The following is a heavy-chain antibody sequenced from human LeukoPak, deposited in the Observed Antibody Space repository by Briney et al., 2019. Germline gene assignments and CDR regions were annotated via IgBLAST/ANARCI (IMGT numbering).Heavy chain of an antibody. CDR2: IKEDGSEK. V-gene: IGHV3-7*01. CDR1: GFTFSNYW. CDR3: ARIIRGY. D-gene: IGHD3-10*01. Sequence: GGSLRLSCAASGFTFSNYWMSWVRQAPGQGLEWVANIKEDGSEKYYVDSVRGRFTISRDNAKNSLYLQMNSLRAEDTAVYYCARIIRGYWGQGTLVTVSS. J-gene: IGHJ4*02.